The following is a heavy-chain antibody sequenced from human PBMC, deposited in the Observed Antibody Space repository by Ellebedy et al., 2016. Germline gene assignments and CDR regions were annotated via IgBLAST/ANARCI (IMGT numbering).Heavy chain of an antibody. Sequence: ASVKVSXKTSGYTFTDYFIYWVRQAPGQGLEWVGWVNPDNGDTVYAQKFQGRVTVTRDTSISTAYMELRSLRSDDTAMYYCARGVGDFDWLPREYQFDYWGQGTLVTVSS. CDR3: ARGVGDFDWLPREYQFDY. CDR2: VNPDNGDT. J-gene: IGHJ4*02. CDR1: GYTFTDYF. D-gene: IGHD3-9*01. V-gene: IGHV1-2*02.